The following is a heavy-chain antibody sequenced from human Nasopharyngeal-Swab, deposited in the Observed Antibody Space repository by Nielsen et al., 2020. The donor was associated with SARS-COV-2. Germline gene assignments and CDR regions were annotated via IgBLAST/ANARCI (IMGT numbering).Heavy chain of an antibody. CDR2: IYSAGQI. CDR1: GFTVSGNF. Sequence: GESLKISCAASGFTVSGNFMTWVRQAPGKGLEWVSVIYSAGQINYADSVKGRFTISRDNSKNTLYLQMNSLRAEDTAVYYCARGVGVDDFWSGRFDYWGQGTLVTVSS. J-gene: IGHJ4*02. CDR3: ARGVGVDDFWSGRFDY. V-gene: IGHV3-53*01. D-gene: IGHD3-3*01.